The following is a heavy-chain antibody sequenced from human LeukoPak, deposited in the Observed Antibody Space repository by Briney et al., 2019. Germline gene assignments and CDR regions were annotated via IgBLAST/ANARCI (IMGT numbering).Heavy chain of an antibody. J-gene: IGHJ4*02. CDR2: INHSGST. D-gene: IGHD3-3*01. V-gene: IGHV4-34*01. Sequence: SETLSLTCTVSGGSISSYYWSWIRQPPGKGLEWIGEINHSGSTNYNPSLKSRVTISVDTSKNQFSLKLSSVTAADTAVYYCARHWGYDFWSGYPDYWGQGTLVTVSS. CDR1: GGSISSYY. CDR3: ARHWGYDFWSGYPDY.